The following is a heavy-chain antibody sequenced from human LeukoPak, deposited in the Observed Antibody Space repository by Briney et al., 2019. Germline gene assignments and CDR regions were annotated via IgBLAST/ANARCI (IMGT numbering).Heavy chain of an antibody. CDR3: ARVRGPVDVYFDY. Sequence: GGFLRLSCAASGFTVSSNYMSWVRQAPGKGLEWVSVIYSGGSTYYADSVKGRFTISRDNSKNTLYLQMNSLRAEDTAVYYCARVRGPVDVYFDYWGQGTPVTVSS. CDR2: IYSGGST. CDR1: GFTVSSNY. J-gene: IGHJ4*02. D-gene: IGHD3-10*01. V-gene: IGHV3-66*02.